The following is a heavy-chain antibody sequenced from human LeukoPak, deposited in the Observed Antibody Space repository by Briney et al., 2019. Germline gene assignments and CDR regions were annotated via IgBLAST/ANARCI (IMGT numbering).Heavy chain of an antibody. D-gene: IGHD1-7*01. Sequence: QPGGSLRLSCAASGFTFSSYGMHWVRQAPGKGLEWVAVIWYDGSNKYYADSVKGRFTISRDNSKNTLYLQMNSLRAEDTAVSYCARAGTGTTGEYFDYWGQGTLVTVSS. V-gene: IGHV3-33*01. CDR2: IWYDGSNK. CDR3: ARAGTGTTGEYFDY. CDR1: GFTFSSYG. J-gene: IGHJ4*02.